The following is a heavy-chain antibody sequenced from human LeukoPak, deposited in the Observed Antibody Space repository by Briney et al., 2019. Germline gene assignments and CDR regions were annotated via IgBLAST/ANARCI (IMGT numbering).Heavy chain of an antibody. CDR2: IYYSGST. J-gene: IGHJ4*02. V-gene: IGHV4-30-4*08. CDR3: ARGPDTAVVHFDY. CDR1: GGPISSGDYY. Sequence: SSETLSLTCTVSGGPISSGDYYWSWIRQPPGKGLEWIGYIYYSGSTYYNPSLKSRVTISVDTSKNQFSPKLSSVTAADTAVYYCARGPDTAVVHFDYWGQGTLVTVSS. D-gene: IGHD5-18*01.